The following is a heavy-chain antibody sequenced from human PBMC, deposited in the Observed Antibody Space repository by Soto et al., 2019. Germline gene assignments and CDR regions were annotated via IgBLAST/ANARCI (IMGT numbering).Heavy chain of an antibody. Sequence: SDTLSLSCTVSGAPVNKGSYYWRWIRQSPGKGLEWIGYIYYSGTPTYNPSLKSRFTIAVDTSKKQLLLKVKCVTAADMAVYYCARNSRGYLFGYYFDSWGKGPQVTVSA. D-gene: IGHD5-18*01. CDR2: IYYSGTP. V-gene: IGHV4-61*01. J-gene: IGHJ4*02. CDR3: ARNSRGYLFGYYFDS. CDR1: GAPVNKGSYY.